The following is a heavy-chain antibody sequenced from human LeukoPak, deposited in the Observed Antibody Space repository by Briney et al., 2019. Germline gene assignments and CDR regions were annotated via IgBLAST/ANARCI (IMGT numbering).Heavy chain of an antibody. Sequence: GGPLRLSCAASGFTFDDYEMSWVREAPGKGLEWWSLISGDGVNTYYAASVKGRFTISRDNSKNSLSLQMNSLRTEDTALYYCAKDRPYHYDSSGYYYGGPLDYWGQGTLVTVSS. CDR2: ISGDGVNT. J-gene: IGHJ4*02. V-gene: IGHV3-43*02. D-gene: IGHD3-22*01. CDR3: AKDRPYHYDSSGYYYGGPLDY. CDR1: GFTFDDYE.